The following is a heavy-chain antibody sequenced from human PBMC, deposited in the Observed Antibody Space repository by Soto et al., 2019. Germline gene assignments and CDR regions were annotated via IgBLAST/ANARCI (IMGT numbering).Heavy chain of an antibody. D-gene: IGHD2-15*01. V-gene: IGHV1-3*01. Sequence: EASVKVSCKASGYTFTSYAMHWVRQAPGQRLEWMGWINAGNGNTKYSQKFQGRVTITRDTSASTAYMELSSLRSEDTAVYYCARVGPTPNIVVVVAATYAALDYWGQGTLVTVSS. J-gene: IGHJ4*02. CDR1: GYTFTSYA. CDR2: INAGNGNT. CDR3: ARVGPTPNIVVVVAATYAALDY.